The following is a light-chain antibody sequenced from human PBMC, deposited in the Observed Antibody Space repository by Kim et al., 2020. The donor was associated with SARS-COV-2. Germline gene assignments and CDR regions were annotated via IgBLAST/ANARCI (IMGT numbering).Light chain of an antibody. V-gene: IGKV3-15*01. J-gene: IGKJ2*01. CDR1: QSGSSN. CDR2: GAS. Sequence: SVSPGERATLSCRASQSGSSNLAWYQQKPGQAPRLLIYGASTRATGFPSRFSGSGSGTEFTLTISSLQSEDFAVYSCQQYNNWPYTFGQGTKLEI. CDR3: QQYNNWPYT.